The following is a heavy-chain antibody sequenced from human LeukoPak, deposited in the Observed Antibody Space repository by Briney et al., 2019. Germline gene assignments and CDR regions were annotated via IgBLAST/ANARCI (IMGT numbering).Heavy chain of an antibody. D-gene: IGHD3-22*01. CDR1: GFTFSSYG. V-gene: IGHV3-30*18. CDR3: AKKMDYYDSSGDAFDI. Sequence: GRSLRLSCAASGFTFSSYGMHWVRQAPGKGLEWVAVISYDGSNKYYADSVKGRFTISRDNSKNTLYLQMNSLRAEDTAVYYCAKKMDYYDSSGDAFDIWGQGTMVTVSS. CDR2: ISYDGSNK. J-gene: IGHJ3*02.